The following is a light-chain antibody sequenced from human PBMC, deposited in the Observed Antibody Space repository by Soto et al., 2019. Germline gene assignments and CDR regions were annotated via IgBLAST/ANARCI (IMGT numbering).Light chain of an antibody. J-gene: IGKJ1*01. V-gene: IGKV1-5*01. Sequence: DIQMTQSPSRLYASVGDRVTITCRASQSIAYWLAWYQQKPGKAPNLLIYAASTLETGVPSRFSGSGYGTEFTLTIASLQPDDSATYYCQQYNSFSKTFGLGTKVDIK. CDR2: AAS. CDR1: QSIAYW. CDR3: QQYNSFSKT.